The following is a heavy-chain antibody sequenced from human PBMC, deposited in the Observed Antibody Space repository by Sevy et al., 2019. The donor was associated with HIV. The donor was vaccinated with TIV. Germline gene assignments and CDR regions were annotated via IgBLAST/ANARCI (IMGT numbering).Heavy chain of an antibody. CDR1: GFTFSSSYA. D-gene: IGHD6-19*01. V-gene: IGHV3-30-3*01. J-gene: IGHJ4*02. Sequence: GGSLRLSCAASGFTFSSSYAMHCVRQAPGKGLEWVTLISYDGSNEYYADSVKGRFTISRDDSKNTLYLQMNSLRAEDPAVYYCASESSGWSFDYWGQGTLVTVSS. CDR3: ASESSGWSFDY. CDR2: ISYDGSNE.